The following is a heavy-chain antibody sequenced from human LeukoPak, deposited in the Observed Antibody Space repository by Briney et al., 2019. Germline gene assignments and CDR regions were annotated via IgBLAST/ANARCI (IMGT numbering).Heavy chain of an antibody. D-gene: IGHD3-22*01. Sequence: DPSETLSLTCTVSGGSISSYYWSWIRQPAGKGLEWIGRIYTSGSTNYNPSLKSRVTMSVDTSKNQFSLKLSSVTAADTAVYYCARDAYYYDSSGENWFDPWGQGTLVTVS. CDR1: GGSISSYY. V-gene: IGHV4-4*07. CDR2: IYTSGST. J-gene: IGHJ5*02. CDR3: ARDAYYYDSSGENWFDP.